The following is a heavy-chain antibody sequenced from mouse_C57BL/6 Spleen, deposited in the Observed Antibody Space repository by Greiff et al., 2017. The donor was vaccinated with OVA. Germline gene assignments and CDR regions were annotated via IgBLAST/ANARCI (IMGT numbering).Heavy chain of an antibody. J-gene: IGHJ1*03. Sequence: QVQLKQPGAELVKPGASVKLSCKASGYTFTSYWMQWVKQRPGQGLEWIGEIDPSDSYTNYNQKFKGKATLTVDTSSSTAYMQLSSLTSEDSAVYYCARVYGSSHWYFDVWGTGTTVTVSS. D-gene: IGHD1-1*01. CDR3: ARVYGSSHWYFDV. CDR1: GYTFTSYW. CDR2: IDPSDSYT. V-gene: IGHV1-50*01.